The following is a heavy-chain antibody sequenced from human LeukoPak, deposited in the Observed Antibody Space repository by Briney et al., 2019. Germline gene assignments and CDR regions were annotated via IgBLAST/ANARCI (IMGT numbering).Heavy chain of an antibody. CDR3: ARDREGVTGTTSLFDY. Sequence: GGSLRLSCAVSGFTLTRHSINWVRQAPGRGLEWVSSISTSSSYINYADSVKGRFTISRDNARNSVFLQMNSLRAEDTAVYYCARDREGVTGTTSLFDYWGQGTLVTVSS. J-gene: IGHJ4*02. V-gene: IGHV3-21*01. CDR2: ISTSSSYI. D-gene: IGHD1-7*01. CDR1: GFTLTRHS.